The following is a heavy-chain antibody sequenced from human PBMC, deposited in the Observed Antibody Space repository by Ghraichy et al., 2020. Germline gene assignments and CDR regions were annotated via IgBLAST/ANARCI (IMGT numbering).Heavy chain of an antibody. D-gene: IGHD1-7*01. CDR1: GGSISSYY. V-gene: IGHV4-59*01. Sequence: ESLNISCTVSGGSISSYYWSWIRQPPGKGLEWIGYIYYSGSTNYNPSLKSRVTISVDTSKNQFSLKLSSVTAADTAVYYCARITGTTSSIRFDPWGQGTLVTVSS. J-gene: IGHJ5*02. CDR2: IYYSGST. CDR3: ARITGTTSSIRFDP.